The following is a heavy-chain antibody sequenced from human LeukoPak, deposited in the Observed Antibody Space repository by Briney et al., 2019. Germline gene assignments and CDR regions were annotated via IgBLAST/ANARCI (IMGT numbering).Heavy chain of an antibody. CDR2: ISSSGSTI. J-gene: IGHJ4*02. V-gene: IGHV3-48*03. CDR3: ARTVARIGY. D-gene: IGHD4-23*01. Sequence: GGSLRLSCAASGFTFSSYEMNWVRQAPGKGLEWVSHISSSGSTIYYTDSVKGRFTISRDNSKNLLYLQMHSLRAEDTAIYYCARTVARIGYWGQGTLVTVSS. CDR1: GFTFSSYE.